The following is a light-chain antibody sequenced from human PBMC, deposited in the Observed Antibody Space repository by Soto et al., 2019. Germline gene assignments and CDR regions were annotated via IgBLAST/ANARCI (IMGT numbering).Light chain of an antibody. CDR2: TVS. Sequence: QSALTQPASVSGSPGQSITISCTGTSSDVGANIFVSWYQQHPGKVPKLMIYTVSSRPSGVSQRFSGSKSGNTASLTISGLQAEDEADYYCSSYTSSSSYVFGSGTKVTVL. CDR1: SSDVGANIF. J-gene: IGLJ1*01. V-gene: IGLV2-14*01. CDR3: SSYTSSSSYV.